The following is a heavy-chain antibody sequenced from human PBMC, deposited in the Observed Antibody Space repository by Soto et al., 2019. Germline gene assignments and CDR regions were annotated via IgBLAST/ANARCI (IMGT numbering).Heavy chain of an antibody. V-gene: IGHV3-30*18. CDR1: GFTFSSYG. CDR3: AKAVPGDSSGMGY. J-gene: IGHJ4*02. CDR2: ISYDGSNK. D-gene: IGHD3-22*01. Sequence: QPGGSLRLSCAASGFTFSSYGMHWVRQVPGKGLEWVAVISYDGSNKYYADSVKGRFTISRDNSKDTLYLQMNSLRAEDTAVYYCAKAVPGDSSGMGYWGQGTLVTVSS.